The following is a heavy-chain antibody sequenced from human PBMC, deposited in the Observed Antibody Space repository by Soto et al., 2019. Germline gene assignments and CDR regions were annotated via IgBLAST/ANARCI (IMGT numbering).Heavy chain of an antibody. CDR2: IYYSGST. J-gene: IGHJ4*02. D-gene: IGHD2-2*01. CDR1: GGSISSGDYY. Sequence: PSETLSLTCTVSGGSISSGDYYWSWIRQPPGKGLEWIGYIYYSGSTYYNPSLKSRVTISVDTSKNQFSLKLSSVTAADTAVCYCARVQLRIFERGNYIDYWGQGTLVTVSS. CDR3: ARVQLRIFERGNYIDY. V-gene: IGHV4-30-4*01.